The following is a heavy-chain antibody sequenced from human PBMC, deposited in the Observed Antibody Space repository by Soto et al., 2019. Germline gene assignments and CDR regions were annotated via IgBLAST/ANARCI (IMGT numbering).Heavy chain of an antibody. CDR2: IKQDGSEK. CDR3: AREANYYGSGSYWSWFDP. V-gene: IGHV3-7*01. Sequence: PGGSLRLSCAASGFTFSSYWMSWVRQAPGKGLEWVANIKQDGSEKYYVESVKGRFTISRDNAKNSLFLQMNSLRAEDTALYYCAREANYYGSGSYWSWFDPWGQGTLVTVSS. J-gene: IGHJ5*02. CDR1: GFTFSSYW. D-gene: IGHD3-10*01.